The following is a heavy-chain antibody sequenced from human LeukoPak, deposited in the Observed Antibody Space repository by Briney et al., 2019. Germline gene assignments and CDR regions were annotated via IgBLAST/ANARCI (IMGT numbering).Heavy chain of an antibody. CDR1: GYTFTGYY. Sequence: ASVKVSCKASGYTFTGYYMHWVRQAPGQGLEWVGWINPNSGGTKYAQKFQGRVTMTRDTSVGTAYVELSRLRSDDTAVYYCARGRGSGDASEIWGQGTMVTVSS. CDR2: INPNSGGT. V-gene: IGHV1-2*02. D-gene: IGHD1-26*01. CDR3: ARGRGSGDASEI. J-gene: IGHJ3*02.